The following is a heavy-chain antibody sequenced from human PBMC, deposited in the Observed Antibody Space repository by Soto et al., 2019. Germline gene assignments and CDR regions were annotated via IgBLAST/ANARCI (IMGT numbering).Heavy chain of an antibody. Sequence: GASVKVSCKASGYTFTGYYMHWVRQAPGQGLEWMGWINPNSGGTNYAQKFQGWVTMTRDTSTSTAYMELRSLRSDDTAVYYCARERYSSSWYSRSLDYYYYYGMDVWGQGTTVTVSS. V-gene: IGHV1-2*04. CDR2: INPNSGGT. J-gene: IGHJ6*02. CDR1: GYTFTGYY. D-gene: IGHD6-13*01. CDR3: ARERYSSSWYSRSLDYYYYYGMDV.